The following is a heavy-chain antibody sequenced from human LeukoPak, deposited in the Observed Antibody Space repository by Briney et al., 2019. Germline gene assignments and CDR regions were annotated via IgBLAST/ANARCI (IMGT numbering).Heavy chain of an antibody. Sequence: GGSLRLSCAASGFTFSSYGMHWVRQAQGKGLEWVAVISYDGSNKHYADSVKGRFTVSRDNSKNTLYLQMNSLRAEDTAVYYCARGKDSQWLDAWGQGTLVTVSS. V-gene: IGHV3-30*03. D-gene: IGHD6-19*01. CDR1: GFTFSSYG. CDR3: ARGKDSQWLDA. CDR2: ISYDGSNK. J-gene: IGHJ5*02.